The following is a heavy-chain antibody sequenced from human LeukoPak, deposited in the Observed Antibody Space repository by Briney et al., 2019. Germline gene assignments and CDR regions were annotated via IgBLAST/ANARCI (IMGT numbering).Heavy chain of an antibody. CDR3: ARGSRGLPVFFDRRAHDYGDYEDY. J-gene: IGHJ4*02. CDR2: IIPIFGTA. V-gene: IGHV1-69*05. D-gene: IGHD4-17*01. CDR1: GGTFSSYA. Sequence: SVKVSCKASGGTFSSYAISWVRQAPGQELEWMGGIIPIFGTANYAQKFQGRVTITTDESTSTAYMELSRLRSDDTAVYYCARGSRGLPVFFDRRAHDYGDYEDYWGQGTLVTVSS.